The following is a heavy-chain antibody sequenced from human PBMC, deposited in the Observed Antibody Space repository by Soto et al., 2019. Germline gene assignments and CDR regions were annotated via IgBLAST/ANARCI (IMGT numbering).Heavy chain of an antibody. V-gene: IGHV1-3*01. D-gene: IGHD3-9*01. J-gene: IGHJ6*02. CDR2: INAGNGNT. CDR1: GYTFTSYA. Sequence: ASVKVSCKASGYTFTSYAMHWVRQAPGQRLEWMGWINAGNGNTKYSQKFQGRVTMTRNTSISTAYMELSSLRSEDTAVYYCARGNRFYDILTGYYRAYGMDVWGQGTTVTVSS. CDR3: ARGNRFYDILTGYYRAYGMDV.